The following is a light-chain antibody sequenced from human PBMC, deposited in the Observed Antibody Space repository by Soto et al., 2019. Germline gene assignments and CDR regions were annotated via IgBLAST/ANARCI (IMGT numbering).Light chain of an antibody. CDR2: DAS. Sequence: DIQMTQSPSTLSASVGDRVTITCRASQSISRWLAWYQQKPGKAPKLLIHDASSLQSGVPSRFSGSGSGTDFALKISRVEAEDVGVYYCMQGTHWPITFGQGTRLEVK. J-gene: IGKJ5*01. CDR1: QSISRW. V-gene: IGKV1-5*01. CDR3: MQGTHWPIT.